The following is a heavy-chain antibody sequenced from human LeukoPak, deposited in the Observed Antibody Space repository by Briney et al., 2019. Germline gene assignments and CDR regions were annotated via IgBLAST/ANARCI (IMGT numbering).Heavy chain of an antibody. CDR1: GGSISSYY. CDR2: IYTSGST. V-gene: IGHV4-4*07. J-gene: IGHJ5*02. D-gene: IGHD1-26*01. Sequence: PSETLSLTCTVSGGSISSYYWGWIRQPAGKGLGWIGRIYTSGSTNYNPSLKSRVTMSVDTSKHQFSLKLSSVTAADTAVYYCARELGATEFDPWGQGTLVTVSS. CDR3: ARELGATEFDP.